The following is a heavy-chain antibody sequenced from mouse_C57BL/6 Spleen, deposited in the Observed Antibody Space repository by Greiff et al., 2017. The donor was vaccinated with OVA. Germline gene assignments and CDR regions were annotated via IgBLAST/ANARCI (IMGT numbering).Heavy chain of an antibody. D-gene: IGHD3-2*02. V-gene: IGHV1-80*01. CDR1: GYAFSSYW. Sequence: QVQLQQSGAELVKPGASVKISCKASGYAFSSYWMNWVKQRPGKGLEWIGQIYPGDGDTNYNGKFQGKATLTADKSSSTAYMQLSSLTSEDSAVYFCARSPQAIPYYFDYWGQGTTLTVSS. J-gene: IGHJ2*01. CDR2: IYPGDGDT. CDR3: ARSPQAIPYYFDY.